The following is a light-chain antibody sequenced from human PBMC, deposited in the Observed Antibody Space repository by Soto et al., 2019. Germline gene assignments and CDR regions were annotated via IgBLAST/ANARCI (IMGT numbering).Light chain of an antibody. J-gene: IGLJ2*01. Sequence: QSALTQPASVSGSTGQSITISCTGTSSDVGGYNYVSWYQQHPGKSTKLMIYDVSNRPSGVSNRFSGSKSGNTASLTISGLQAEDEADYYCSSYTSSSTLVFGGGTKRTV. CDR2: DVS. CDR1: SSDVGGYNY. V-gene: IGLV2-14*01. CDR3: SSYTSSSTLV.